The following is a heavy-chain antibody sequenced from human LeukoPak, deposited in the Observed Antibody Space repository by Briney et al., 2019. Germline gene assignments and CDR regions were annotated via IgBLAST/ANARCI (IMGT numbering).Heavy chain of an antibody. CDR1: GDSISSGGYY. J-gene: IGHJ4*02. CDR3: ARDSGYASDY. CDR2: IYYSGIT. V-gene: IGHV4-31*03. Sequence: SETLSLTCTVSGDSISSGGYYWSWIRQHPGKGLEWIGYIYYSGITHYNPALKSRVTISVDTSKNQFSLKLSSVTAADTAVYYCARDSGYASDYWGQGTLVTVSS. D-gene: IGHD5-12*01.